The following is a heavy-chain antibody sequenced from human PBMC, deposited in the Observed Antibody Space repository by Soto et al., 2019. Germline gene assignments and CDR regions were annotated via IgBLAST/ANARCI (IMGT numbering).Heavy chain of an antibody. CDR1: GYTFSNSG. V-gene: IGHV1-18*01. D-gene: IGHD2-2*01. CDR3: ARVEKYCTSTNCLDY. Sequence: QVQLVQSGAEVKKPGASVKVACKASGYTFSNSGTTWVRQAPGQGLEWMGWISAYNGDANYAQKFQGRVTMTTDTSTNTAYMELRSLRSDDTAVYYSARVEKYCTSTNCLDYWGQGTLVTVSS. CDR2: ISAYNGDA. J-gene: IGHJ4*02.